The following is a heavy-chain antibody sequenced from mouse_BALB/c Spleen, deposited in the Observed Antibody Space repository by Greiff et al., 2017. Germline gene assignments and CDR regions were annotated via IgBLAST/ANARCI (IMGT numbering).Heavy chain of an antibody. CDR3: ARSGTMITTGAWFAY. V-gene: IGHV14-3*02. Sequence: VHVKQSGAELVKPGASVKLSCTASGFNIKDTYMHWVKQRPEQGLEWIGRIDPANGNTKYDPKFQGKATITADTSSNTAYLQLSSLTSEGTAVYYCARSGTMITTGAWFAYWGQGTLVTVSA. CDR2: IDPANGNT. D-gene: IGHD2-4*01. J-gene: IGHJ3*01. CDR1: GFNIKDTY.